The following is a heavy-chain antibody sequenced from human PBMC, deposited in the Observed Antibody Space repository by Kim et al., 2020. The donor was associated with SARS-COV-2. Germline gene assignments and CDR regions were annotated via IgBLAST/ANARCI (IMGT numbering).Heavy chain of an antibody. CDR2: K. V-gene: IGHV3-7*01. CDR3: AREKTYNSEDY. D-gene: IGHD1-1*01. J-gene: IGHJ4*02. Sequence: KHYVDSVQGRITISRDNAKNSLYRQMNGLRAEDTAVYYCAREKTYNSEDYWGQGTLVTVSS.